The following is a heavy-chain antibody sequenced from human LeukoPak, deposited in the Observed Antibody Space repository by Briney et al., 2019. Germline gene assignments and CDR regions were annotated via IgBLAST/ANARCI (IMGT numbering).Heavy chain of an antibody. CDR1: GYSFTSYW. Sequence: RGESLKISCKGSGYSFTSYWIGWVRQMPGKGLEWMGIIYPGDSDTRYSPSFQGQVTISADKSIGTAYLQWSSLKASDTAMYYCARPQSYGYNWGGFDYWGQGTLVTVSS. CDR2: IYPGDSDT. D-gene: IGHD5-24*01. V-gene: IGHV5-51*01. CDR3: ARPQSYGYNWGGFDY. J-gene: IGHJ4*02.